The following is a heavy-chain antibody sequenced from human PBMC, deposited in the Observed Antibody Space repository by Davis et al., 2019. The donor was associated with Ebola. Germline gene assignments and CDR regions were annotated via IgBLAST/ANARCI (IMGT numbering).Heavy chain of an antibody. Sequence: GESLKISCKGSGYTFTNNWIGWVRQMPGKGLEWMAIIYPGDSGTRYNPSIQGQVTISADKTITTAFLQWSSLQASDTAIYYCATVGGYSSDYWYFTLWGRGTPVTDSS. CDR1: GYTFTNNW. V-gene: IGHV5-51*01. D-gene: IGHD6-25*01. CDR2: IYPGDSGT. J-gene: IGHJ2*01. CDR3: ATVGGYSSDYWYFTL.